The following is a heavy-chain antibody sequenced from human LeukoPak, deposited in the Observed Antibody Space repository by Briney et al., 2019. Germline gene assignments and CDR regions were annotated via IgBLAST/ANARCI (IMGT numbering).Heavy chain of an antibody. CDR1: GYTFTGYY. J-gene: IGHJ5*02. CDR3: ARDCGRSDGHNWFDP. V-gene: IGHV1-2*02. Sequence: GASVKVSCKASGYTFTGYYMHWVRQAPGQGLEWRGWINPNSGGTNYAQKFQGRVTMTRDTSISTAYMELSRLRSDDTAVYYCARDCGRSDGHNWFDPWGQGTLVTVSS. D-gene: IGHD3/OR15-3a*01. CDR2: INPNSGGT.